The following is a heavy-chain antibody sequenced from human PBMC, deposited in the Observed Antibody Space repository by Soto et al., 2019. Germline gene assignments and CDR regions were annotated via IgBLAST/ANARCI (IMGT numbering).Heavy chain of an antibody. CDR2: ISSSSSTI. J-gene: IGHJ5*02. D-gene: IGHD1-26*01. Sequence: GRPMRLPCAAAGFTFSSYSMNWVRQAPGKGLEWVSYISSSSSTIYYADSVKGRFTISRDNAKNSLYLQMNSLRDEDTAVYYCAREAIELNWFDPWGQGTLVTVSS. CDR3: AREAIELNWFDP. CDR1: GFTFSSYS. V-gene: IGHV3-48*02.